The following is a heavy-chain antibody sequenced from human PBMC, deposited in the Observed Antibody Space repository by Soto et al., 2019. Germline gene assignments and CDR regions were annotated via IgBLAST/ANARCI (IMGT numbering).Heavy chain of an antibody. J-gene: IGHJ6*02. CDR1: GFTFGSYS. CDR2: ISSSSSYI. CDR3: ARDLGWELLSYGMDV. Sequence: GGSLRLSCAASGFTFGSYSMNWVRQAPGKGLEWVSSISSSSSYIYYADSVKGRFTISRDNAKNSLYLQMNSLRAEDTAVYYCARDLGWELLSYGMDVWGQGTTVTVSS. D-gene: IGHD1-26*01. V-gene: IGHV3-21*01.